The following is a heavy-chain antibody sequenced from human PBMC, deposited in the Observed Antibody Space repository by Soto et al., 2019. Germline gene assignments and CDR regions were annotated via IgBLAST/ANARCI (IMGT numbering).Heavy chain of an antibody. CDR2: ISSSSRTI. J-gene: IGHJ2*01. Sequence: EVQLVESGGGLVQPGGSLRLSCAAPGFSFSSYSMNWVRQAPGKGLEWVSYISSSSRTIYYADSVKGRFTISRDNAKNSLYLQMNSLRDEDTAVYYCARMGPAGWYFDLWGRGTLVTVSS. CDR3: ARMGPAGWYFDL. V-gene: IGHV3-48*02. CDR1: GFSFSSYS. D-gene: IGHD6-19*01.